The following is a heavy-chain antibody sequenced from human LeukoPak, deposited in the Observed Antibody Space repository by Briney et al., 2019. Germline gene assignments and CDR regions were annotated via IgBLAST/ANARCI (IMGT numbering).Heavy chain of an antibody. CDR1: GFNLRDYW. D-gene: IGHD4-11*01. J-gene: IGHJ5*02. Sequence: GASVRLSCAASGFNLRDYWMHWVRQAPGKGLVWVSRLGTDGTYTNYADSVKGRFTISRDNAKNTLYLQMDSLRAEDTAFYYCVRDPSNSGNWFDLWGQGTLVTVSS. V-gene: IGHV3-74*01. CDR2: LGTDGTYT. CDR3: VRDPSNSGNWFDL.